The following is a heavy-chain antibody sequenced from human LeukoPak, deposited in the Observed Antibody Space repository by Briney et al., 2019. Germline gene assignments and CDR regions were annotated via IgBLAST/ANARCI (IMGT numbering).Heavy chain of an antibody. CDR3: ARGGGYCTNNVCPPWFDP. D-gene: IGHD2-8*01. Sequence: PSETLSLTRSVYGGSFSGFYWNWIRQPPGKGLEWIGEFNHSGSTHYSPSLKSRLSISVDPSKNQFSLKLSSVTAADTAVYYCARGGGYCTNNVCPPWFDPWGQGALVTVSS. CDR1: GGSFSGFY. CDR2: FNHSGST. V-gene: IGHV4-34*01. J-gene: IGHJ5*02.